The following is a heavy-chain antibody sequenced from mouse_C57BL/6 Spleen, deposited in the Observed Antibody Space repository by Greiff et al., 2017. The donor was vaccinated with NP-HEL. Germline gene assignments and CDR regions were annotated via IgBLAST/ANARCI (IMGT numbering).Heavy chain of an antibody. V-gene: IGHV5-9*01. CDR3: ARQEGYDAFDY. D-gene: IGHD2-2*01. J-gene: IGHJ2*01. Sequence: DVKLVESGGGLVKPGGSLKLSCAASGFTFSSYTMSWVRQTPEKRLEWVATISGGGGNTYYPDSVKGRFTISRDNAKNTLYLQMSSLRSEDTALYYCARQEGYDAFDYWGQGTTLTVSS. CDR1: GFTFSSYT. CDR2: ISGGGGNT.